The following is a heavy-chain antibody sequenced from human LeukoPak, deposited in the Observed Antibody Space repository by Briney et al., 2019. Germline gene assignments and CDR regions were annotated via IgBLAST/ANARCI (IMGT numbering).Heavy chain of an antibody. Sequence: PSETLSLTCTVSGGSISSYYWSWIRQPAGKGLEWIGRIYTSGSTNYNPSLKRRVTMSVDTSKNQFSLKLSSVTAADTAVYYCARVLGPYYDSSGPGEYFDYWGQGTLVTVSS. CDR2: IYTSGST. D-gene: IGHD3-22*01. J-gene: IGHJ4*02. CDR1: GGSISSYY. V-gene: IGHV4-4*07. CDR3: ARVLGPYYDSSGPGEYFDY.